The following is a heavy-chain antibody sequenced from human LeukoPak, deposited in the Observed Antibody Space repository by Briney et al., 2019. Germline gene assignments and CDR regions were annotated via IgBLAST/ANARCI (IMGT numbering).Heavy chain of an antibody. Sequence: GGSLRLSCAASGFTFSSYAMSWVRQAPGKGLEWVSAISGSGGSTYYADSVKGRFTISRDNSKNTLYLQMNSLRAEDTAVYYCAKIPKFPLKQQLVPDYWGQGTLVTVSS. D-gene: IGHD6-13*01. CDR1: GFTFSSYA. CDR2: ISGSGGST. V-gene: IGHV3-23*01. CDR3: AKIPKFPLKQQLVPDY. J-gene: IGHJ4*02.